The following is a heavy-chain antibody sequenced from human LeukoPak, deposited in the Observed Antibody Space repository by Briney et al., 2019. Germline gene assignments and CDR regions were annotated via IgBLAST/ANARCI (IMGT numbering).Heavy chain of an antibody. V-gene: IGHV3-21*01. J-gene: IGHJ3*02. Sequence: GGSLRLSCAASGFTFSSYSMNWVRQAPGQGLEWVSSISSSSSYIYYADSVKGRFTISRDNAKNSLYLQMNSLRAEDTAVYYCARDQGRNAFDIWGQGTMVTVSS. CDR1: GFTFSSYS. CDR3: ARDQGRNAFDI. CDR2: ISSSSSYI.